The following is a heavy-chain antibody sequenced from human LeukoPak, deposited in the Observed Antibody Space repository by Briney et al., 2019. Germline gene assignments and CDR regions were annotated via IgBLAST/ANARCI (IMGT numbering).Heavy chain of an antibody. CDR3: ARDEVVVPAAPPMNYGMDV. CDR1: GFTFSSYA. V-gene: IGHV3-23*01. D-gene: IGHD2-2*01. J-gene: IGHJ6*02. Sequence: PGGSLRLSCAASGFTFSSYAMSWVRQAPGKGLEWVSAISGSGGSTYYADSVKGRFTISRDNSKNTLYLQMNSLRAEDTAVYYCARDEVVVPAAPPMNYGMDVWGQGTTVTVSS. CDR2: ISGSGGST.